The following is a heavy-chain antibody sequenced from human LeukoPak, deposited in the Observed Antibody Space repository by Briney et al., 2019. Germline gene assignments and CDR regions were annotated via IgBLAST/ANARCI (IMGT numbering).Heavy chain of an antibody. J-gene: IGHJ6*03. CDR3: ARKVKNPGSSISYMDV. Sequence: GRSLRLSCAASGFTFSSYGMHWVRQAPGKGLEWVAVIWYDGSNKYYADSVKGRFTISRDNSKNTLYLQMNSLRAEDTAVYYCARKVKNPGSSISYMDVWGKGTTVTVSS. V-gene: IGHV3-33*01. CDR1: GFTFSSYG. D-gene: IGHD2-2*01. CDR2: IWYDGSNK.